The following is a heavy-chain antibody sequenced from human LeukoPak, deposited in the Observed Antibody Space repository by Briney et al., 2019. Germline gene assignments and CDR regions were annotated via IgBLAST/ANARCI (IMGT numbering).Heavy chain of an antibody. CDR3: ARDSSQLELDY. CDR2: ISSSGSTI. J-gene: IGHJ4*02. V-gene: IGHV3-48*03. Sequence: GGSLRLSCAASGFTFSSYEMNWVRQAPGKGLEWVSYISSSGSTIYYADSVKGRFTISRDNAKNSLYLQMNSLRAEDTAVYYCARDSSQLELDYWGQGTLVTVSS. D-gene: IGHD1-1*01. CDR1: GFTFSSYE.